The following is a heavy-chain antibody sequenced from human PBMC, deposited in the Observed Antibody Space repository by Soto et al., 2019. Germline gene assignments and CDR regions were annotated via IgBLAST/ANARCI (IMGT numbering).Heavy chain of an antibody. CDR3: AKDLGGSGSYYTYYAMDV. Sequence: EVQLLESGGGLVQPGGSLRLSCAASGLTFSSYAMSWVRQAPGKGLEWVSGISGSGGSSNYADSVKGRFTISRDNSKNTLYLQMDGLRAEDTAVYYCAKDLGGSGSYYTYYAMDVWGQGTTVTVSS. CDR2: ISGSGGSS. D-gene: IGHD3-10*01. CDR1: GLTFSSYA. V-gene: IGHV3-23*01. J-gene: IGHJ6*02.